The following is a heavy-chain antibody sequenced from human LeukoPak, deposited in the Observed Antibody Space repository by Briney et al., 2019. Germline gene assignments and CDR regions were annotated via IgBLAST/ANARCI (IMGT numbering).Heavy chain of an antibody. V-gene: IGHV4-61*01. CDR3: ARCPPAHDYGEDYYYYYYMDV. CDR2: IYYSGST. CDR1: GGSISSGSYY. Sequence: SQTLSLTCTVSGGSISSGSYYWSWIRQPPGKGLEWIGYIYYSGSTNYNPSLKSRVTISVDTSKNQFSLKLSSVTAADTAVYYCARCPPAHDYGEDYYYYYYMDVWGKGTTVTVSS. D-gene: IGHD4-17*01. J-gene: IGHJ6*03.